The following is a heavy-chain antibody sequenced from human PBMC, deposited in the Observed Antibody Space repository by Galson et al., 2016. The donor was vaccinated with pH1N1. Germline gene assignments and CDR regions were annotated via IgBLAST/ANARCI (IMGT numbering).Heavy chain of an antibody. V-gene: IGHV3-23*01. J-gene: IGHJ6*03. D-gene: IGHD3-3*01. CDR3: AKNGTSIFGVITSPGHNYDVDV. Sequence: SLRLSCAASGFIFRNYAMSWVRQAPGKGMEWVSAISASGTITYYADSVKGRYIISRDNSGNTLYLQMNILRAEDTAAYYCAKNGTSIFGVITSPGHNYDVDVWGQGTTVIVSS. CDR2: ISASGTIT. CDR1: GFIFRNYA.